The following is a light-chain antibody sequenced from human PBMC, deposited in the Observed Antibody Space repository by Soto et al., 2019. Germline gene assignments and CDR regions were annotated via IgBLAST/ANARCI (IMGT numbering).Light chain of an antibody. CDR1: QSISVTY. V-gene: IGKV3D-15*01. Sequence: EMVMTQSPATLSVSPGERATLSCRASQSISVTYLAWYQQKPGQAPRLLIYTTSTRAAGIPDRFSGSGSGTEFTLTISSLQPEDFAVYYCQQHSQWPITFGQGTRLEIK. J-gene: IGKJ5*01. CDR2: TTS. CDR3: QQHSQWPIT.